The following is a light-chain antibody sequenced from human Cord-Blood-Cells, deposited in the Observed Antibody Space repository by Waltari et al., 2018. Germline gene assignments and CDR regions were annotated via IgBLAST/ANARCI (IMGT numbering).Light chain of an antibody. CDR1: QSVSSN. CDR3: QQYNNWPPYT. V-gene: IGKV3-15*01. CDR2: DAS. Sequence: EIVMTQSPATLSVSPGERATLSCRASQSVSSNLAWYQQKPGQAPRLLIYDASTRATGIPARFSSSRSGTEVTLTISSLQSEDVAVNYCQQYNNWPPYTFGQGTKLEIK. J-gene: IGKJ2*01.